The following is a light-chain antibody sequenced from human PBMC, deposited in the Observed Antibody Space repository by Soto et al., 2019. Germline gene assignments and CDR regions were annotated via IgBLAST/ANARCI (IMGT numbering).Light chain of an antibody. Sequence: EIVMTQSPATLSVSPGERATLSCRASQSVSGSYLAWYQQKPGQAPRLLIYGASSRTAGIPDRFSGSGSGTDFTLTISRLEPEDFAVYYCQQYGNSPRLTFGGGTKVDIK. V-gene: IGKV3-20*01. CDR3: QQYGNSPRLT. CDR1: QSVSGSY. J-gene: IGKJ4*01. CDR2: GAS.